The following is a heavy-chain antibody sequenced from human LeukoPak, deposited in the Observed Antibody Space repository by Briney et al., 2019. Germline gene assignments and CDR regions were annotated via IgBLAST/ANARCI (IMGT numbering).Heavy chain of an antibody. CDR1: GYTFTTYA. D-gene: IGHD7-27*01. CDR3: ARAFESWGSYGMDV. Sequence: ASVKVSCKASGYTFTTYAMTWVRQAPGQGLEWMGGIIPIFGTANYAQKFQGRVTITADESTSTAYMELSSLRSEDTAVYYCARAFESWGSYGMDVWGQGTTVTVSS. CDR2: IIPIFGTA. J-gene: IGHJ6*02. V-gene: IGHV1-69*13.